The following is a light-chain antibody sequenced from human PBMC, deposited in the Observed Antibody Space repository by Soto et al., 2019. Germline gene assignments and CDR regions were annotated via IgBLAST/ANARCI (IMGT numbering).Light chain of an antibody. CDR1: SSNIGSNN. V-gene: IGLV1-44*01. CDR3: EAWDDSLNGVV. Sequence: QSVLTQTPSASGTPGQRVNISCSGSSSNIGSNNVNWYQQLPGTAPKLLIYSNNQRPSGVPDRFSGSKSGTSASLAISGLQSEDDADYYCEAWDDSLNGVVFGGGTKVTVL. CDR2: SNN. J-gene: IGLJ2*01.